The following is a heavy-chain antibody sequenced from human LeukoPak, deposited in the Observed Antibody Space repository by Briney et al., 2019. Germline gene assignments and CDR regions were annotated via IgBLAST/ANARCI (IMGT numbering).Heavy chain of an antibody. Sequence: ASVKVSCKASGYTFTSYYMHWVRQAPGQGLEWMGIINPSGGSTSYAQKFQGRVTMTRDTSTSTVYMELSSLRSDDTAVYYCARCSLDPDAFDIWGQGTMVTVSS. J-gene: IGHJ3*02. D-gene: IGHD3-10*02. CDR1: GYTFTSYY. CDR2: INPSGGST. CDR3: ARCSLDPDAFDI. V-gene: IGHV1-46*01.